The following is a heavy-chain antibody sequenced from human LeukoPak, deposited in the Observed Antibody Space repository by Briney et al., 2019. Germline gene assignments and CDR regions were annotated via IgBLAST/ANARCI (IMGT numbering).Heavy chain of an antibody. J-gene: IGHJ4*02. Sequence: SVKVSCKASGGTFISYAISWVRQAPGQGLGWMGRIIPIFGIANYAQKFQGRVTITADKSTSTAYMELSSLRSEDTAVYYCARARVVSESVVDYWGQGTLVTVSS. D-gene: IGHD2-2*01. V-gene: IGHV1-69*04. CDR1: GGTFISYA. CDR2: IIPIFGIA. CDR3: ARARVVSESVVDY.